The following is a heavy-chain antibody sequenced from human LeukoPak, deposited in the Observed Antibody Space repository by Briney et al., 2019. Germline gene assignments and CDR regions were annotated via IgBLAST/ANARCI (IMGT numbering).Heavy chain of an antibody. V-gene: IGHV1-8*01. CDR2: MNPNSGNT. CDR1: GYTFTSYD. D-gene: IGHD6-6*01. J-gene: IGHJ6*02. CDR3: ARGRGARRGIYGMDV. Sequence: ASVKVSCKASGYTFTSYDTNWVRQATGQGLEWMGWMNPNSGNTGYAQKFQGRVTMTRNTSISTAYMELSSLRSEDTAVYYCARGRGARRGIYGMDVWGQGTTVTVSS.